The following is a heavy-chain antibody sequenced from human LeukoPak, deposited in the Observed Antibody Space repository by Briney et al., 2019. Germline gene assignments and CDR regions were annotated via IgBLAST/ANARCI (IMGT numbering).Heavy chain of an antibody. J-gene: IGHJ6*01. Sequence: ASVTVSRKASAGRFASYGISWGRLAPGPGLEWMGGISPIIGTVNYAQKYPGRVTITADKSTRTASMELSSLRSEDTAVYYCARRYCSGGSCYPGYYYGMDVWGQGTTVTVSS. D-gene: IGHD2-15*01. CDR3: ARRYCSGGSCYPGYYYGMDV. V-gene: IGHV1-69*06. CDR1: AGRFASYG. CDR2: ISPIIGTV.